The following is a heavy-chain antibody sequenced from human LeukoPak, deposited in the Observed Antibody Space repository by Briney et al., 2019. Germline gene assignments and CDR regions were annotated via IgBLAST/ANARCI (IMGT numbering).Heavy chain of an antibody. V-gene: IGHV1-2*02. CDR3: ARDGPPLPASSTTCYSCLVAWFDP. CDR2: INPNSGTT. CDR1: GYTFTSYG. J-gene: IGHJ5*02. Sequence: ASVKVSCKASGYTFTSYGISWVRQAPGQGLEWMGWINPNSGTTNYAQKFQGRVTMTMDTSINTAYMERSRLRSDDTAVYYCARDGPPLPASSTTCYSCLVAWFDPWGQGTLVTVSS. D-gene: IGHD2-2*02.